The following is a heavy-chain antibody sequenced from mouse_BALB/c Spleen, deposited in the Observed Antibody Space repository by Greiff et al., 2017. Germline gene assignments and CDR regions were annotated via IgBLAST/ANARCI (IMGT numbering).Heavy chain of an antibody. V-gene: IGHV2-9*02. Sequence: VQVVESGPGLVAPSQSLSITCTVSGFSLTSYGVHWVRQPPGKGLEWLGVIWAGGSTNYNSALMSRLSISKDNSKSQVFLKMNSLQTDDTAMYYCASYGYGGAWFAYWGQGTLVTVSA. CDR2: IWAGGST. D-gene: IGHD1-2*01. CDR3: ASYGYGGAWFAY. J-gene: IGHJ3*01. CDR1: GFSLTSYG.